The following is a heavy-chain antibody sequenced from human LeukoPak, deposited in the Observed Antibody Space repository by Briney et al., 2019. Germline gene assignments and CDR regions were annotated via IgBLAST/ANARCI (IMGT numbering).Heavy chain of an antibody. J-gene: IGHJ4*02. Sequence: PSETLSLTCTVSGGSISRSDYYWGWIRQPPGKGLEWIGSIYYSGSTYYNPSLKSRVTISVDTSKNQFSLKLSSVTAADTAVYYCARGGGSSGYFDYWGQGTLVTVSS. CDR1: GGSISRSDYY. V-gene: IGHV4-39*07. CDR3: ARGGGSSGYFDY. CDR2: IYYSGST. D-gene: IGHD6-6*01.